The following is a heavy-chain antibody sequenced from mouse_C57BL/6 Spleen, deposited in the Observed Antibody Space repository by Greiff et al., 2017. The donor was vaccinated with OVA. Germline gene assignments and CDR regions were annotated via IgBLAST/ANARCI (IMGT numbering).Heavy chain of an antibody. Sequence: QVQLQQSGAELVRPGASVKLSCKASGYTFTDYYINWVKQRPGQGLEWIARIYPGSGNTYYNEKFKGKATLTAEKSSSTAYMQLSSLTSEASAVYFCARERTGTPFAYWGQGTLVTVSA. CDR3: ARERTGTPFAY. J-gene: IGHJ3*01. CDR2: IYPGSGNT. CDR1: GYTFTDYY. V-gene: IGHV1-76*01. D-gene: IGHD4-1*01.